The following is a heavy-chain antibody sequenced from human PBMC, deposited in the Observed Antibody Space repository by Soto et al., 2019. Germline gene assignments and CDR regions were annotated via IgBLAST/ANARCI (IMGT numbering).Heavy chain of an antibody. CDR3: TSHSPEDMRRT. CDR2: IRSKANNYAT. Sequence: EVQLVESGGGLVQPGGSLKLSCTASGFTFSDSPMHWVRQASGKGLEWVGRIRSKANNYATAYGASVKGRFTISRDDSKNTAYLQRNSVKTEDAAVYYCTSHSPEDMRRTWGQGTLVTVSS. J-gene: IGHJ5*02. CDR1: GFTFSDSP. D-gene: IGHD2-15*01. V-gene: IGHV3-73*02.